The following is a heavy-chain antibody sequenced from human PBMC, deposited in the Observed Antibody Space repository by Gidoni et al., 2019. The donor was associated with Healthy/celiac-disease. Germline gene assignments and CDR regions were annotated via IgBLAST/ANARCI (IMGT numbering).Heavy chain of an antibody. V-gene: IGHV3-23*01. J-gene: IGHJ4*02. CDR3: AKTYDSSGYIFDY. CDR2: ISGSGGST. D-gene: IGHD3-22*01. CDR1: GFTFSSYA. Sequence: EVQLLESGGGLVHPGGSLSLFCPASGFTFSSYAMSEVRQAPGKGLEWVTAISGSGGSTYNADAVKGRFTISRDNSKNTLYLQMNSLRAEDTAVYYCAKTYDSSGYIFDYWGQGTLVTVSS.